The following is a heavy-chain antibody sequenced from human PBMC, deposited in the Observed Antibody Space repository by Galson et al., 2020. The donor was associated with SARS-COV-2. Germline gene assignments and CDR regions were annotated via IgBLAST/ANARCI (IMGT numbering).Heavy chain of an antibody. CDR1: GYSISSGYY. J-gene: IGHJ5*02. V-gene: IGHV4-38-2*02. CDR2: IYHSGST. CDR3: ARDQSDGNWFDP. D-gene: IGHD2-8*01. Sequence: SETLSLTCAVSGYSISSGYYWGWIRQPPGKGLEWIGSIYHSGSTYYNPSLKSRVTISVDTSKNQFSLKLSSVTAADTAVYYCARDQSDGNWFDPWGQGTLVTVSS.